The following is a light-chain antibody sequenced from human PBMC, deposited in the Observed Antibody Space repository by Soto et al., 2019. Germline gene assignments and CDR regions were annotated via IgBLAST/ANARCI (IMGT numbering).Light chain of an antibody. CDR3: QQYNSCGT. V-gene: IGKV1-5*01. CDR2: DAS. J-gene: IGKJ1*01. CDR1: QSISSW. Sequence: DIQMTQSPSTLSASVGDRVTITCRASQSISSWLAWYQQKPGKAPKLLIYDASSLESGVPSRFSGSGSGTEFTLTISSLQPDDFATYYCQQYNSCGTFGQGTKVDIK.